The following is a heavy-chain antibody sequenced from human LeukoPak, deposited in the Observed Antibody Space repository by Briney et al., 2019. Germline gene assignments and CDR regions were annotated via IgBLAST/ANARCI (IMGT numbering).Heavy chain of an antibody. CDR3: EDYGYYSD. D-gene: IGHD3-22*01. CDR2: IYSGGST. V-gene: IGHV3-53*01. Sequence: GGSLRLSCAASGFTVSSNYMSWVRQAPGKGLEWVSVIYSGGSTYYADSVKGRFTISRDNSKNSLSLQVSSLRAEDTAVYCAEDYGYYSDWGQGTLVTVSS. J-gene: IGHJ4*02. CDR1: GFTVSSNY.